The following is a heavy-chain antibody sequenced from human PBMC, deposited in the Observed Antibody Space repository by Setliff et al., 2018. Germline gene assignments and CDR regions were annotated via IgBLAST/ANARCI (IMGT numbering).Heavy chain of an antibody. V-gene: IGHV3-7*01. J-gene: IGHJ4*02. CDR2: INPHGSEK. Sequence: GGSLRLSCTASGLSSINDWVSWVRQAPGKGLEWLASINPHGSEKYYADSVKGRFTISRDNAKNSLSLQMNNLRTEDTAVYYCFGAGTCSYWGQGTLVTVSS. CDR1: GLSSINDW. CDR3: FGAGTCSY. D-gene: IGHD3-10*01.